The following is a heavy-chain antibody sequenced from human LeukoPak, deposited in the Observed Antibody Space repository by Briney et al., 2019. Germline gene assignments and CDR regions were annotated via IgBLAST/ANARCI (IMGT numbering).Heavy chain of an antibody. J-gene: IGHJ4*02. CDR2: IYYSGST. D-gene: IGHD3-22*01. CDR3: ARARGDYDSSGSDFDY. V-gene: IGHV4-59*01. Sequence: PSETLSLTCTVSGGSISSYYWSWIRQPPGKGLEWIGYIYYSGSTNYNPSLKSRVTISVDTSKNQFSLKLSSVTAADTAVYYCARARGDYDSSGSDFDYWDQGTLVTVSS. CDR1: GGSISSYY.